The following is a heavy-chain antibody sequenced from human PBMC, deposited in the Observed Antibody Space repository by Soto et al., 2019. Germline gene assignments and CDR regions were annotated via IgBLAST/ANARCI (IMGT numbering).Heavy chain of an antibody. J-gene: IGHJ4*02. CDR1: GFTFSSYG. CDR3: AKDPYLGSSGYPDPDGDY. V-gene: IGHV3-30*18. Sequence: GGSLRLSCAASGFTFSSYGMRWVRQAPGKGLEWVAVISYDGSNKYYADSVKGRFTISRDNSKNTLYLQMNSLRAEDTAVYYCAKDPYLGSSGYPDPDGDYWGQGTLVTVSS. CDR2: ISYDGSNK. D-gene: IGHD3-22*01.